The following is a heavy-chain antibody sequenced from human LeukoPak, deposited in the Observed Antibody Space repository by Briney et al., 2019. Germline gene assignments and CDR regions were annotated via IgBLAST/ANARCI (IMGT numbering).Heavy chain of an antibody. CDR3: ARGCPHGLGSPQVMDV. Sequence: SQTLSLTCAVSGGSISSGGYSWSWIRQPPGKGLEWIGYIYHSGSTYYNPSLKSRVTISVDRSKNQFSLKLSSVTAADTAVYYCARGCPHGLGSPQVMDVWGQGTTVTVSS. J-gene: IGHJ6*02. CDR2: IYHSGST. V-gene: IGHV4-30-2*01. D-gene: IGHD3-10*01. CDR1: GGSISSGGYS.